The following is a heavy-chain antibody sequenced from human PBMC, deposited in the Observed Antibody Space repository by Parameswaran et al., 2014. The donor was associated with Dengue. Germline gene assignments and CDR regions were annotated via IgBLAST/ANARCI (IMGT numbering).Heavy chain of an antibody. CDR2: IYPGDSDI. CDR3: ARRPADDCGGDC. V-gene: IGHV5-51*01. J-gene: IGHJ4*02. D-gene: IGHD2-21*01. Sequence: VRQMPGKGLEWVGIIYPGDSDIRYSPSFQGQVAISADKSIGTAYLQWSSLKASDTAIYYCARRPADDCGGDCWGQGTLVTVSS.